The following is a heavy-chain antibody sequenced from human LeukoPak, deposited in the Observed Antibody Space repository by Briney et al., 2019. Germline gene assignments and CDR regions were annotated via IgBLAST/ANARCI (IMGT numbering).Heavy chain of an antibody. J-gene: IGHJ3*02. CDR1: VYTFTGYY. Sequence: ASVKVSCMASVYTFTGYYMHWVRQAPGQGLEWMGWINPNSGGTNYAQKFQGRVTMTRDTSISTAYMELSRLRSDDTAVYYCARTLVVPAANDAFDIWGQGTMVTVSS. CDR2: INPNSGGT. CDR3: ARTLVVPAANDAFDI. V-gene: IGHV1-2*02. D-gene: IGHD2-2*01.